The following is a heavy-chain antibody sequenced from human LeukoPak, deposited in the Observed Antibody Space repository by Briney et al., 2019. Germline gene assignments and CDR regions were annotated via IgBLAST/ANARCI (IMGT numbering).Heavy chain of an antibody. CDR3: ARLRPTTGFDY. CDR2: IYHSGST. CDR1: GGSISSGSYY. V-gene: IGHV4-39*07. Sequence: SETLSLTCTVSGGSISSGSYYWSWIRQPPGKGLEWIESIYHSGSTYYNPSLKSRVTISVDTSKNQFSLKLSSVTAADAAVYYCARLRPTTGFDYWGQGTLVTVSS. D-gene: IGHD4-17*01. J-gene: IGHJ4*02.